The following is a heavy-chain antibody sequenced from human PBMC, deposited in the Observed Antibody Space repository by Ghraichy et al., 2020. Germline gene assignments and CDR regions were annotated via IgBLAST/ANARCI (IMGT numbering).Heavy chain of an antibody. Sequence: GGSLRLSCAASGFTVSSNYMSWVRQAPGKGLEWVSVIYSGGSTYYADSVKGRFTISRDNSKNTLYLQMNSLRAEDTAVYYCAKSSHPNDFWSGYLLTNYYYGMDVWGQGTTVTVSS. J-gene: IGHJ6*02. CDR1: GFTVSSNY. CDR2: IYSGGST. CDR3: AKSSHPNDFWSGYLLTNYYYGMDV. V-gene: IGHV3-53*01. D-gene: IGHD3-3*01.